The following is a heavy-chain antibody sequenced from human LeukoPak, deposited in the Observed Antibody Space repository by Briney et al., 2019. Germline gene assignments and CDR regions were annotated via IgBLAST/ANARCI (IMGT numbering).Heavy chain of an antibody. CDR1: DGSISNYY. Sequence: SETLSLTCTVSDGSISNYYWSWIRQPPAKGLEWIAYIYSSGSTNYNPSLKSRVTISVDTSKNQFSLKLTSVTAADTAVYYCTTSRLLPAAIHFYYYYFMDVWGTGTTVTVSS. V-gene: IGHV4-59*12. D-gene: IGHD2-21*02. J-gene: IGHJ6*03. CDR2: IYSSGST. CDR3: TTSRLLPAAIHFYYYYFMDV.